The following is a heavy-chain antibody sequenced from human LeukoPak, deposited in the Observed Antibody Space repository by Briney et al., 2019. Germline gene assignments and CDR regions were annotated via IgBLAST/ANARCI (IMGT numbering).Heavy chain of an antibody. V-gene: IGHV1-2*02. CDR1: GYTFTGYY. CDR2: INPNSGGT. Sequence: ASVKVSCKASGYTFTGYYMHWVRQAPGQGLEWMGWINPNSGGTNYAQKFQGRVTMTRDTSISTAYMELSRLRSDDTAVYYCARDIGYYDFWSARHYYMDVWGKGTTVTVSS. J-gene: IGHJ6*03. D-gene: IGHD3-3*01. CDR3: ARDIGYYDFWSARHYYMDV.